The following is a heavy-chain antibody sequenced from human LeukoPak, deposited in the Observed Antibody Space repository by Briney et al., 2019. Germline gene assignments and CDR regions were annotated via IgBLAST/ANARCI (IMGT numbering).Heavy chain of an antibody. CDR2: INHSGMT. V-gene: IGHV4-34*01. D-gene: IGHD1-26*01. Sequence: SETLSLTCGVYDDSFSNFYWSWIRQPPGKGLEWIGEINHSGMTNYNPSLKSRVTISVDTSKNQFSLKLSSVTAADTAVYYCARDRESGSYSFDPWGQGTLVTVSS. J-gene: IGHJ5*02. CDR3: ARDRESGSYSFDP. CDR1: DDSFSNFY.